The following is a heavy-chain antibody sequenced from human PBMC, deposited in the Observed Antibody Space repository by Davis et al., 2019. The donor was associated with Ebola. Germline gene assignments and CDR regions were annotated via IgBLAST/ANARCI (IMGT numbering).Heavy chain of an antibody. Sequence: GESLKISCAASGITVSSNYMSWIRQAPGKGLEWVSVIYSGGNTFYVDSVKGRFTISRHNSNNMIYLQMNTLRPDDTAVYYCARGSPYSTGWNAYYFDYWGQGTLVTVSS. CDR1: GITVSSNY. J-gene: IGHJ4*02. D-gene: IGHD6-19*01. CDR3: ARGSPYSTGWNAYYFDY. CDR2: IYSGGNT. V-gene: IGHV3-53*04.